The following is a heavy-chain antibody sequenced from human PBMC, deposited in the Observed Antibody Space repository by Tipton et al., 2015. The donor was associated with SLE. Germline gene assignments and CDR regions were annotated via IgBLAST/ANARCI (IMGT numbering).Heavy chain of an antibody. J-gene: IGHJ3*01. D-gene: IGHD3-22*01. CDR1: GYTFSSYY. CDR3: ATSSVYYRDAFDE. CDR2: IYPSDSYT. V-gene: IGHV5-51*03. Sequence: VQLVQSGAEMKKPGESLKISCQGSGYTFSSYYIAWVRQVPGKGLEWMGHIYPSDSYTTYSPSVQGQVAISVDKSTNTAYLQWSSLKASDTAMYYCATSSVYYRDAFDEWAEGTMVTVSS.